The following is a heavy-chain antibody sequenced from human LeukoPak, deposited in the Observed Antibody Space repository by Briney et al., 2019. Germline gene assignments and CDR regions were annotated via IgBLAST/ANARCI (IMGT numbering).Heavy chain of an antibody. D-gene: IGHD6-13*01. CDR2: IYDSGST. CDR1: GGSIRSSYCY. J-gene: IGHJ6*02. CDR3: AREYSSSWYGPYYYGMDV. Sequence: PSETLSLTCTVSGGSIRSSYCYWGWIRQPPGKGLEWIGSIYDSGSTNYNPSLKSRVTISVDTSKNQFSLKLSSVTAADTAVYYCAREYSSSWYGPYYYGMDVWGQGTTVTVSS. V-gene: IGHV4-39*07.